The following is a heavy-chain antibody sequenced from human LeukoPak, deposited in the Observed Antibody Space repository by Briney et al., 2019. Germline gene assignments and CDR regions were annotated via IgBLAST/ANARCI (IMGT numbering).Heavy chain of an antibody. Sequence: GGSLRLSCAASGFTFSSYWMSWVRQAPGKGLEWVANIKQDGSEKYYVDSVKGRFTISRDNVKNSLYLQMNSLRAEDTAVYYCARESSGVVVPAAIIWFDPWGQGTLVTVSS. D-gene: IGHD2-2*01. J-gene: IGHJ5*02. CDR3: ARESSGVVVPAAIIWFDP. CDR1: GFTFSSYW. CDR2: IKQDGSEK. V-gene: IGHV3-7*01.